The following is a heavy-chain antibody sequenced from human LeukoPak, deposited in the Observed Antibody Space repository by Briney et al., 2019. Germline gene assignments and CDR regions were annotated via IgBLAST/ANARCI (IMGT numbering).Heavy chain of an antibody. Sequence: GGSLRLSCAASGFSFSSYSMNWVRQAPGKGLEWISYIGASSATIYYADSVQGRFTISRDNAKNSLYLQMDNLRAEDTAVYYCAKVFGVQYFYYMDVWGNGATVIVSS. V-gene: IGHV3-48*04. CDR1: GFSFSSYS. J-gene: IGHJ6*03. D-gene: IGHD3-3*01. CDR2: IGASSATI. CDR3: AKVFGVQYFYYMDV.